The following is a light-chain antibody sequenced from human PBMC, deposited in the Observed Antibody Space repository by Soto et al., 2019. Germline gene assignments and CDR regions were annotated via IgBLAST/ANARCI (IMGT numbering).Light chain of an antibody. CDR3: QQSYSTLWT. CDR2: AAS. J-gene: IGKJ1*01. CDR1: QSISSY. V-gene: IGKV1-39*01. Sequence: DLQITQSPSSLSASVGDRVTITCRASQSISSYLNWYQQKPGKAPKLLIYAASSLQSGVPSRFSGSGSGADFTLTISSLQPEDFATYYCQQSYSTLWTFGQGTKVDIK.